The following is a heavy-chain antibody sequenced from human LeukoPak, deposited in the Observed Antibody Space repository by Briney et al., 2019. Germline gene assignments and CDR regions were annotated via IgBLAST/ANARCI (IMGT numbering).Heavy chain of an antibody. CDR3: AREVEQQPPDY. Sequence: ASVKVSCKASGYTFTSYYIHWVRQAPGQGLGWMGIINPSGGSTSYAQKFQGRVTMTRDTSTSTVYMELSSLRSEDTAVYYCAREVEQQPPDYWGQGTLVTVSS. V-gene: IGHV1-46*01. D-gene: IGHD1-26*01. J-gene: IGHJ4*02. CDR2: INPSGGST. CDR1: GYTFTSYY.